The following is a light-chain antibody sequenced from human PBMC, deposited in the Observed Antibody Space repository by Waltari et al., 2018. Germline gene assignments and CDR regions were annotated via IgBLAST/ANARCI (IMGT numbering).Light chain of an antibody. CDR1: SSAAWRNNL. V-gene: IGLV2-23*02. J-gene: IGLJ2*01. CDR2: EVI. CDR3: CSYVGGSSLI. Sequence: QSALSQPASVSASPGPSITISCTGTSSAAWRNNLFSWYQQHPAKVPKLILYEVIKRPSGVSNRLSGSKSGNTASLTISGLQAEDEADYYCCSYVGGSSLIFGGGTKLTVL.